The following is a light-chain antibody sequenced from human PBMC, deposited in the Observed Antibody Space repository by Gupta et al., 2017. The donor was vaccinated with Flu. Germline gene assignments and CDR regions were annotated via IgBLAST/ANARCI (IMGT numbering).Light chain of an antibody. CDR3: SSYTISSTSEGV. V-gene: IGLV2-14*01. CDR1: SSDVGGYNY. CDR2: EVS. Sequence: QSALPQPASVSGSPGQSITISCTGTSSDVGGYNYVSWYQQHPGKAPKLMIYEVSNRPAGVSTRRSGSKSGNTAALTISGLQAEDEADYYCSSYTISSTSEGVFGTGTKVTVL. J-gene: IGLJ1*01.